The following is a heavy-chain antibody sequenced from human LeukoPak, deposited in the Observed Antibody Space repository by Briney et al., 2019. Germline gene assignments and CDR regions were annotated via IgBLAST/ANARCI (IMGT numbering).Heavy chain of an antibody. CDR1: GFTFTTYG. V-gene: IGHV3-30*02. CDR2: IQNDEIDK. D-gene: IGHD4-23*01. Sequence: PGGSLRLSCAASGFTFTTYGMHWVRQTPGKGLEWVAFIQNDEIDKFYADSVKGRFTVSRDNSKNTLYLQTNSLRPEDTAVYYCAKERKLLPFDCWGQGTLVTVSS. J-gene: IGHJ4*02. CDR3: AKERKLLPFDC.